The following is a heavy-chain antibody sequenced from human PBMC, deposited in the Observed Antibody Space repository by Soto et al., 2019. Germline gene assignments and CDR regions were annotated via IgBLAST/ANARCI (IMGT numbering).Heavy chain of an antibody. CDR2: ISGSGGST. Sequence: PVGSLRLSCAASGFTFSSYAMSWVRQAPGKGLEWVSAISGSGGSTYYADSVKGRLTISRDNSKNTLYLQMNGLRAEDTAVYYCAKARGYSYGVFDYWGQGTLVTVSS. D-gene: IGHD5-18*01. V-gene: IGHV3-23*01. CDR3: AKARGYSYGVFDY. CDR1: GFTFSSYA. J-gene: IGHJ4*02.